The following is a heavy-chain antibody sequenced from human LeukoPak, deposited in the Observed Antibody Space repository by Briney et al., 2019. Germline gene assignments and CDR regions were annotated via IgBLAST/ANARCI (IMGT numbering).Heavy chain of an antibody. CDR1: GGSISSYY. CDR2: IYYSGST. Sequence: PSETLSLTCTVSGGSISSYYWSWIRQPPGKGLEWIGYIYYSGSTNYNPSLKSRVTISVDTSKNQFYLKLSSVTAADTAVYYCALGARGAFDIWGQGTMVTVSS. D-gene: IGHD3-16*01. CDR3: ALGARGAFDI. V-gene: IGHV4-59*01. J-gene: IGHJ3*02.